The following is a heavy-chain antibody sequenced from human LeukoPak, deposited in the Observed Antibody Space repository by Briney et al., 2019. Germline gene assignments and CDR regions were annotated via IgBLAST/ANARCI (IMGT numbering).Heavy chain of an antibody. V-gene: IGHV3-21*01. Sequence: GGSLRLSCAASGFTLSNHWMIWVRQAPGKGLEWVSSISSSSSYIYYADSVKGRFTISRDNAKNSLYLQMNSLRAEDTAVYYCAREGGYDFWSGYYLGFDYWGQGTLVTVPS. J-gene: IGHJ4*02. CDR2: ISSSSSYI. CDR3: AREGGYDFWSGYYLGFDY. CDR1: GFTLSNHW. D-gene: IGHD3-3*01.